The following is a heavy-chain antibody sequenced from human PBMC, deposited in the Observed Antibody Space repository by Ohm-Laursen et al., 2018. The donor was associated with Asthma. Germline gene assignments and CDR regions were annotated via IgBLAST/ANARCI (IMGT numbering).Heavy chain of an antibody. Sequence: SLRLSCAASGYTFSRYSIHWVRQIPGKGLEWVASISTASSSIYYADSVRGRFTTSRDNANDLVYLQTNDLRAEDTALYYCARIGPEWELPGREYSLIHWGQGTLVTVSS. V-gene: IGHV3-21*01. CDR2: ISTASSSI. D-gene: IGHD1-26*01. CDR1: GYTFSRYS. CDR3: ARIGPEWELPGREYSLIH. J-gene: IGHJ1*01.